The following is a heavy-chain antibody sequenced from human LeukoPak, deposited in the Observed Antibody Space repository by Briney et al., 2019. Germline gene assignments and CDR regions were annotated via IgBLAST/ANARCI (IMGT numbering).Heavy chain of an antibody. Sequence: PSETLSLTCTVSGGSISSSSYYWGWIRQPPGKGLEWIGNLHYSGSTYYNPSLKSRVTISGDTSKNQVSLKLSSVTAADTAVYYCASAGYASGSYYFDYWGQGTLVTVSS. J-gene: IGHJ4*02. CDR3: ASAGYASGSYYFDY. CDR1: GGSISSSSYY. V-gene: IGHV4-39*01. CDR2: LHYSGST. D-gene: IGHD6-19*01.